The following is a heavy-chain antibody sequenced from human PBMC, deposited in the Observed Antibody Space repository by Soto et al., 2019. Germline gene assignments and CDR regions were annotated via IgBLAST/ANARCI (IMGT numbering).Heavy chain of an antibody. V-gene: IGHV3-9*01. CDR3: AKGVVPDDIDAFDI. CDR2: ISWNSGSI. D-gene: IGHD2-2*01. Sequence: GGSLRLSCAASGFTFDDYAMHWVRQAPGKGLEWVSGISWNSGSIGYADSVKGRFTISRDNAKNSLYLQMNSLRAEDTALYYCAKGVVPDDIDAFDIWGQGTMVTVSS. J-gene: IGHJ3*02. CDR1: GFTFDDYA.